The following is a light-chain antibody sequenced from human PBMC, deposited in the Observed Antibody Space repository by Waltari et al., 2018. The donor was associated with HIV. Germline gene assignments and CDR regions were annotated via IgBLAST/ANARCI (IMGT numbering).Light chain of an antibody. CDR3: TSYTTINTYV. CDR2: DVS. Sequence: QSALTQPASVSGSPGQSLTISCTGTSSDVGGYNHVSWYQQHPAKAPKVIIYDVSNRPSGVSNRFSGSKSGNTASLTISGLQAEDEADYYYTSYTTINTYVFGTGTKVTVL. V-gene: IGLV2-14*03. CDR1: SSDVGGYNH. J-gene: IGLJ1*01.